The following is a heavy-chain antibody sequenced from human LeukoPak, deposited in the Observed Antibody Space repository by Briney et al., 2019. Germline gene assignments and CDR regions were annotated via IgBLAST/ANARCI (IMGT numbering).Heavy chain of an antibody. J-gene: IGHJ5*02. D-gene: IGHD5-18*01. Sequence: PGGSLRLSCAASGFTFSSYAMHWVRQAPGKGLEWVANIREERGQECYVDSVKGRFTISKNSAKNSLYLQMNTLRVEDTAMYYCASLDTAKQPLANHWGQGTLVTVSS. V-gene: IGHV3-7*03. CDR3: ASLDTAKQPLANH. CDR2: IREERGQE. CDR1: GFTFSSYA.